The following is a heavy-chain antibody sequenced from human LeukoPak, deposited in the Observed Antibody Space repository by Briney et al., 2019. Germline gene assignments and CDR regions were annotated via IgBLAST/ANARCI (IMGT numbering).Heavy chain of an antibody. V-gene: IGHV5-51*01. Sequence: GESLKISCKGSGYSFTSYWSGWVRQMPGKGLEWMGIIYPGDSDTRYSPSFQGQVTISADKSISTAYLQWSSLKASDTAMYYCARHLYYYGSGPYFDYWGQGTLVTVSS. D-gene: IGHD3-10*01. J-gene: IGHJ4*02. CDR3: ARHLYYYGSGPYFDY. CDR2: IYPGDSDT. CDR1: GYSFTSYW.